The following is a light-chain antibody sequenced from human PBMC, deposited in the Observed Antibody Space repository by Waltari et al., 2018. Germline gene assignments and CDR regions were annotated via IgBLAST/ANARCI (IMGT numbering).Light chain of an antibody. CDR1: SSDVGRYNL. Sequence: QSALTQPASVSGSPGQSITVSCTGTSSDVGRYNLVSWYQPHPPKAPKLMMYEVSKRPSGVSNRFSGSKSGDTASLTISGLQPEDEADYYCCSYAGANTYVFGSGPRSPS. J-gene: IGLJ1*01. V-gene: IGLV2-23*02. CDR3: CSYAGANTYV. CDR2: EVS.